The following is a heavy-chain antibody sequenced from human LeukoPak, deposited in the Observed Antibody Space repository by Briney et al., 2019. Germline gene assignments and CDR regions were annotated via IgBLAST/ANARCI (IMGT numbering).Heavy chain of an antibody. J-gene: IGHJ4*02. CDR3: ARTNRGYSYVGRGYYFDY. CDR1: GGSFSGYY. D-gene: IGHD5-18*01. Sequence: ETLSLTCAVYGGSFSGYYWSWIRQPPGKGLEWIGEINHSGSTNYDPSLKSRVTISVDTSKNQFSLKLSSVTAADTAVYYCARTNRGYSYVGRGYYFDYWGQGTLVTVSS. CDR2: INHSGST. V-gene: IGHV4-34*01.